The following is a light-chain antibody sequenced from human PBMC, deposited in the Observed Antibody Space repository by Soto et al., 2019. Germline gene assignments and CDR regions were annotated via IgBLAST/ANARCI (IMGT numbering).Light chain of an antibody. CDR2: EDI. Sequence: QSVLTQPASVSGSPGQSITISCTGTSSDVGSYSLLSWYQHHPGKAPKLIIYEDIKGPSGVSNRFSGSKSGNTASLRISGLRAEDEANYYCYTYEGGSIYLFGGGTKVTAL. J-gene: IGLJ1*01. CDR3: YTYEGGSIYL. CDR1: SSDVGSYSL. V-gene: IGLV2-23*01.